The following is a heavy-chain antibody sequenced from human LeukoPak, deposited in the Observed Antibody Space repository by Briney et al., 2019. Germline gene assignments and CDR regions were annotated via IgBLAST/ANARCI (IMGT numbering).Heavy chain of an antibody. V-gene: IGHV4-30-2*01. CDR2: IYHSGST. J-gene: IGHJ3*02. CDR1: GGSISSGGYS. Sequence: SETLSLTCAVSGGSISSGGYSWSWIRQPPGKGLEWIGYIYHSGSTYYNPSLKSRVTISVDRSKNQFSLKLSSVTAADTAVYYCARDSPDAFDIWGQGTMVTVSS. CDR3: ARDSPDAFDI.